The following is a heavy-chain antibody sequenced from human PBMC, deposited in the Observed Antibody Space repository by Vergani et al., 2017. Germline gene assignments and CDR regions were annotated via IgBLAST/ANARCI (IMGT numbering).Heavy chain of an antibody. V-gene: IGHV3-33*01. J-gene: IGHJ5*02. D-gene: IGHD4-11*01. CDR3: AIDYYSNFYNWFDP. Sequence: QVQLVESGGGVVQPGRSLRLSCAASGFTFSSYGMHWVRQAPGKGLEWVAVIWYDGSNKYYPDSVKGRFTISRDNSKNTLYLQMNSLRAEDTAVYYCAIDYYSNFYNWFDPWGQGTLVTVSS. CDR2: IWYDGSNK. CDR1: GFTFSSYG.